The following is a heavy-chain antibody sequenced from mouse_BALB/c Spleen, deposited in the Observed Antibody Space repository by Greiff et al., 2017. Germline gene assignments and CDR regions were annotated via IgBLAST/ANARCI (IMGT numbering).Heavy chain of an antibody. Sequence: VQLQQSGAELVRPGTSVKISCKASGYTFTNYWLGWVKQRPGQGLEWIGDIYPGGGYTNYNEKFKGKATLTADTSSSTAYMQLSSLTSEDSAVYFCANDGNTRYFDYWGQGTTLTVSS. CDR3: ANDGNTRYFDY. CDR2: IYPGGGYT. CDR1: GYTFTNYW. J-gene: IGHJ2*01. V-gene: IGHV1-63*02. D-gene: IGHD2-1*01.